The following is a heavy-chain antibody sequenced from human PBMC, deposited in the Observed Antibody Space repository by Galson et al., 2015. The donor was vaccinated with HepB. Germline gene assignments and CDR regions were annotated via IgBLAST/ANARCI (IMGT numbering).Heavy chain of an antibody. CDR1: GFTFSSYG. CDR3: ASIAAAGNDAFDI. CDR2: ISYDGSNK. J-gene: IGHJ3*02. V-gene: IGHV3-30*03. Sequence: SLRLSCAASGFTFSSYGMHWVRQAPGKGLEWVAVISYDGSNKYYADSVKGRFTISGDNSKNTLYLQMNSLRAEDTAVYYCASIAAAGNDAFDIWGQGTMVTVSS. D-gene: IGHD6-13*01.